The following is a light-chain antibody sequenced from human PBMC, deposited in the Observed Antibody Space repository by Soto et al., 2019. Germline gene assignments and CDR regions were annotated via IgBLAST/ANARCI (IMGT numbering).Light chain of an antibody. V-gene: IGKV3-20*01. CDR3: QQYNNWPPIT. CDR2: GAS. CDR1: QSVSNNY. J-gene: IGKJ5*01. Sequence: EIVLTQSPGTLSLSPGERATLSCRASQSVSNNYLAWYQQKPGQAPRLLIYGASNRATGIPDRFSGSGSGTDFTLSISSLQSEDSAVYYCQQYNNWPPITFGQGTRLEIK.